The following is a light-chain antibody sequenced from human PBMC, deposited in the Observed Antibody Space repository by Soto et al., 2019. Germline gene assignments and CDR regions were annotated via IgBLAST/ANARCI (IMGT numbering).Light chain of an antibody. CDR1: QSISGW. CDR3: QQYSGYSLFT. J-gene: IGKJ3*01. Sequence: DIQLTQSPSTLSASVGDRVTITCRASQSISGWLAWYQQRPGKAPKLLIYDASSLKSGDPSRFSGSGSGTEFTLTIGGLQPDDFATYYCQQYSGYSLFTFGPGTVVDIK. V-gene: IGKV1-5*01. CDR2: DAS.